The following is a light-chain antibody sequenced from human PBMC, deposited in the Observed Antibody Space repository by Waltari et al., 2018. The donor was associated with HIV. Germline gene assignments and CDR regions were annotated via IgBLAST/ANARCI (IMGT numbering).Light chain of an antibody. J-gene: IGLJ3*02. CDR1: SSNIGADYD. V-gene: IGLV1-40*01. Sequence: QSVLTQPPSVSGAPGQGVNISCSGTSSNIGADYDVHWYLHLPRTAPKLLSYGNNHRPSGVPDRISGSKSGASASLAIIGLQAEDEGDYYCQSYDSRLTGSVFGGGTKLTVL. CDR2: GNN. CDR3: QSYDSRLTGSV.